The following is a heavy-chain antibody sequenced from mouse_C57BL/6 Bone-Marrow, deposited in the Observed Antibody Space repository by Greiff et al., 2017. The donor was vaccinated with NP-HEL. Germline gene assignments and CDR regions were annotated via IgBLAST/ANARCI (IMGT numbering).Heavy chain of an antibody. V-gene: IGHV14-4*01. J-gene: IGHJ2*01. CDR3: TSYDSEGY. CDR2: IDPENGDT. Sequence: EVQLQQSGAELVRPGASVKLSCTASGFNITSDYMHWVKQRPEQGLEWIGWIDPENGDTEYASKFQGKATITADTSSNTAYLQLSSLTSEDSAFYYCTSYDSEGYWGQGTTLTVSS. CDR1: GFNITSDY. D-gene: IGHD2-4*01.